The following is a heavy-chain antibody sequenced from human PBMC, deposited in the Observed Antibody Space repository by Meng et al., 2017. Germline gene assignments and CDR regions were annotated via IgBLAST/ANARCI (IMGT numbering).Heavy chain of an antibody. CDR3: ATQPRVGSY. CDR2: INGVGVNT. J-gene: IGHJ4*02. V-gene: IGHV3-23*04. CDR1: GFTFSSYA. D-gene: IGHD1-26*01. Sequence: VELGESGGGLVKPGGSLRLSFAASGFTFSSYAMSWVRQAPAKGLEWVSTINGVGVNTYYADSVKGRFTISRDNSKNTLYLQMNSLRAEDTAIYYCATQPRVGSYWGRGTLVTVSS.